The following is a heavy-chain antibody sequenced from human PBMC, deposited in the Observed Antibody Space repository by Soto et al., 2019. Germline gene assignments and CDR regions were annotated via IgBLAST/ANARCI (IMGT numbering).Heavy chain of an antibody. D-gene: IGHD3-9*01. Sequence: GGSLRLSCAASGFTFSTYAMSWVRQAPGKGLEWVSCISGSGTSTYYADSVKGRFTISRDNSKNTLYLHMNSLGAEDTAVYYCAKSWTYYDILTPSDYWGQGTLVTVSS. CDR3: AKSWTYYDILTPSDY. V-gene: IGHV3-23*01. CDR2: ISGSGTST. J-gene: IGHJ4*02. CDR1: GFTFSTYA.